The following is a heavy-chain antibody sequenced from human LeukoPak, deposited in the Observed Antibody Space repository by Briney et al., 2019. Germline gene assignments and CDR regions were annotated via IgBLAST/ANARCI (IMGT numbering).Heavy chain of an antibody. D-gene: IGHD6-13*01. Sequence: PGGSLRLSCAASGFTFSSYSMNWVRQAPGKGLEWVSSISSSSYIYYADSVKGRFTISRDNAKNSLYLQMNSLRAEDTAVYYCARGGVYSSRGIDYWGQGTLVTVSS. J-gene: IGHJ4*02. CDR2: ISSSSYI. V-gene: IGHV3-21*01. CDR1: GFTFSSYS. CDR3: ARGGVYSSRGIDY.